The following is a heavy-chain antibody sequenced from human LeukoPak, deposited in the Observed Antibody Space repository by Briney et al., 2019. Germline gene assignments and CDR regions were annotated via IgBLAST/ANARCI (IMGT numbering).Heavy chain of an antibody. CDR3: ARGPKHDSSGYWDY. CDR1: GYTFTSYG. J-gene: IGHJ4*02. Sequence: ASVKVSCKASGYTFTSYGISWVRQAPGQGLEWMGGIIPIFGTANYAQKFQGRVTITVDESTSTAYMELSSLRSEDTAVYYCARGPKHDSSGYWDYWGQGTLVTVSS. D-gene: IGHD3-22*01. CDR2: IIPIFGTA. V-gene: IGHV1-69*13.